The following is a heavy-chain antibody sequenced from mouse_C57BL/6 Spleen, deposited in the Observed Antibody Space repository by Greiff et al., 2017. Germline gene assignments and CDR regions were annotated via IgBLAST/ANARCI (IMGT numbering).Heavy chain of an antibody. Sequence: VQLQESGTELVKPGASVKLSCKASGYTFTSYWMHWVKLRPGPGLEWIGNINPSKGGTNYNEKFKSKATLTVDKSSSTAYMQLSSLTSEDSAVYDCARATDYDGSGGFAYWGKGTLVTVSA. CDR2: INPSKGGT. CDR1: GYTFTSYW. V-gene: IGHV1-53*01. D-gene: IGHD1-1*01. CDR3: ARATDYDGSGGFAY. J-gene: IGHJ3*01.